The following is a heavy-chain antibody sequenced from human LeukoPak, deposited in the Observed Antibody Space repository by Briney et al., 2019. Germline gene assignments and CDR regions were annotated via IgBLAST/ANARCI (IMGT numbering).Heavy chain of an antibody. CDR1: GYSFTSYC. J-gene: IGHJ4*02. D-gene: IGHD6-6*01. CDR3: ARQGSSSSPGDY. V-gene: IGHV5-51*01. Sequence: KPGESLKISCKGSGYSFTSYCIGWVRQIPGKGLEWMGIIYPSDSDTTYSPSFQGQVTISADKSISTAYLHRSSLKASDTAMYYCARQGSSSSPGDYWGQGTLVTVSS. CDR2: IYPSDSDT.